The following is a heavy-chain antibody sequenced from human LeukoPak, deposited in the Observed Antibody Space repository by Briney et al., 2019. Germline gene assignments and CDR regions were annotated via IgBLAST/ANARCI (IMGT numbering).Heavy chain of an antibody. D-gene: IGHD6-19*01. J-gene: IGHJ4*02. Sequence: PGGSLRLSCAASGFTFSSYWMSSVRQARGWGLEWVAYIKQDGREKNYVESVEGRFTISRDNGKNSLYLQMNSLGAEDTAVYYCVRDKRGAVAGISGNWGQGTVVTVSS. CDR1: GFTFSSYW. CDR3: VRDKRGAVAGISGN. V-gene: IGHV3-7*01. CDR2: IKQDGREK.